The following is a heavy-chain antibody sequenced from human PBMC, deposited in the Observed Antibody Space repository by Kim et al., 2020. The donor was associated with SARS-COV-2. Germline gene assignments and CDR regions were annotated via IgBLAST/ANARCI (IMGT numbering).Heavy chain of an antibody. J-gene: IGHJ4*02. CDR3: ASPSGYDPGLSY. V-gene: IGHV3-53*01. Sequence: YYTDSVKGRFAIPRDISKGTLSLQMNSLRAEDTAVYYCASPSGYDPGLSYWGQGTLVSVSS. D-gene: IGHD5-12*01.